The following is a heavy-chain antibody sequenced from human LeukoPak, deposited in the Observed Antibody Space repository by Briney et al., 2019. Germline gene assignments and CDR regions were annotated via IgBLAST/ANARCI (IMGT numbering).Heavy chain of an antibody. CDR3: ARSFSGFSFDW. CDR2: ITTSSGYT. J-gene: IGHJ4*02. D-gene: IGHD5-12*01. Sequence: GGSLRLSCAASGFAFSDYYMSWIRQAPGKGLEWVSYITTSSGYTNYADSVKGRFTISRDNAKNLLYLQMNSLRAEDTAVYYCARSFSGFSFDWWGQGTLVTVSS. V-gene: IGHV3-11*03. CDR1: GFAFSDYY.